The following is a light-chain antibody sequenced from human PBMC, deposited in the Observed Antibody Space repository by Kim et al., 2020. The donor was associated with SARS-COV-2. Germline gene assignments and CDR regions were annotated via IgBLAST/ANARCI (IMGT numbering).Light chain of an antibody. CDR3: QQYGSTPPWT. Sequence: PRARAAPSCSSGQRVSSSYLAWYQQKPGQAPRRLIYGASSRAAGIPDRFSGSGSGTEFTLTISRLEPEDFAVYYCQQYGSTPPWTFGQGTKVDIK. J-gene: IGKJ1*01. CDR1: QRVSSSY. V-gene: IGKV3-20*01. CDR2: GAS.